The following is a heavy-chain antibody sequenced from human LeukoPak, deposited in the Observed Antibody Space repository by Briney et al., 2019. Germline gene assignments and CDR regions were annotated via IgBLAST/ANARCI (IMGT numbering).Heavy chain of an antibody. CDR3: VKGPCTSSNCFLDY. J-gene: IGHJ4*02. Sequence: PGGSLRLSCSASGFTFSSYAIHWVRQAPGKGLEYVSAISSNGGSTYYADSVRGRFTISRDNPKNTLYLQMSSLRAEDTAVYYCVKGPCTSSNCFLDYSGQGTLVTVPS. CDR2: ISSNGGST. V-gene: IGHV3-64D*06. CDR1: GFTFSSYA. D-gene: IGHD2-2*01.